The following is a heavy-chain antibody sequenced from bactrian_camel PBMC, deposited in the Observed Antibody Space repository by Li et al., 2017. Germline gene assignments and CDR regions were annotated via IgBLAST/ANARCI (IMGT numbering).Heavy chain of an antibody. CDR2: IYTVTGST. Sequence: HVQLVESGGGSVPFGGSLKLSCVASPYPGSDYSMGWFRQAPRKQREGIAAIYTVTGSTAYADSVKGRSTISQDIAKKTLYLQLNSLKTEDTAMYYCAKVDGSSYYLLGDWGQGTQVTVS. CDR1: PYPGSDYS. CDR3: AKVDGSSYYLLGD. D-gene: IGHD6*01. J-gene: IGHJ4*01. V-gene: IGHV3S1*01.